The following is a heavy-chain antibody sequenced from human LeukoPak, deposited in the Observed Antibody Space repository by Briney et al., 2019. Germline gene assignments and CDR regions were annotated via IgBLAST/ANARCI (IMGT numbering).Heavy chain of an antibody. CDR1: GFTFSSYS. Sequence: AGGSLRLSCAASGFTFSSYSMNWVRQAPGKGLEWVSSISSSSSYIYYADSVKGRFTISRDNAKNSLYLQMNSLRAEDTAVYYCAREAVAGDNWFDPWGQGTLVTVSS. V-gene: IGHV3-21*01. D-gene: IGHD6-19*01. CDR3: AREAVAGDNWFDP. CDR2: ISSSSSYI. J-gene: IGHJ5*02.